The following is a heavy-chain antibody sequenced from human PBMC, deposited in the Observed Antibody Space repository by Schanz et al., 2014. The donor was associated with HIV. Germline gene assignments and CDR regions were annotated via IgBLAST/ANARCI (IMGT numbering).Heavy chain of an antibody. D-gene: IGHD3-16*01. V-gene: IGHV3-9*01. J-gene: IGHJ6*02. Sequence: EVQLVQSGGGLVQPGRSLRLSCATSGFFLDDYAMHWVRQAPGKGLEWVSGISWNSGSRGYAESVKGRFTISRDNAKNTLYLQMNSLRAEDTAVYYCARVANWDYYGMDVWGRGTTVTVSS. CDR3: ARVANWDYYGMDV. CDR1: GFFLDDYA. CDR2: ISWNSGSR.